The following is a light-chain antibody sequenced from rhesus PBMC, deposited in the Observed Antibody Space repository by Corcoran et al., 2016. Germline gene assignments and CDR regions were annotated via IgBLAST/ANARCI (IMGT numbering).Light chain of an antibody. CDR3: QKFNDWPYS. CDR1: QSVGSS. J-gene: IGKJ2*01. Sequence: ETVMMQSPATLSLSPGERATLSCRASQSVGSSFAWYHQKPGPAPSLLIYYASSRATGIPERFSGTGSGTEFTLTISSLEPEDVGVYYCQKFNDWPYSFGQGTKVDIK. CDR2: YAS. V-gene: IGKV3S9*01.